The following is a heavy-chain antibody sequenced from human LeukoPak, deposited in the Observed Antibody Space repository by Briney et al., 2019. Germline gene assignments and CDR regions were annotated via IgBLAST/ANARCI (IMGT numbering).Heavy chain of an antibody. V-gene: IGHV3-7*03. CDR3: AKDRDITAWYKDAFHI. J-gene: IGHJ3*02. CDR2: IKQDGSEK. Sequence: GGSLRLSCAASGFTFSSYWMSWVRQAPGKGLEWVANIKQDGSEKYYVDSVKGRFTISRDDAKNSLYLQMNSLRAEDTAVYYCAKDRDITAWYKDAFHIWAWGHWSPSLQ. D-gene: IGHD1-1*01. CDR1: GFTFSSYW.